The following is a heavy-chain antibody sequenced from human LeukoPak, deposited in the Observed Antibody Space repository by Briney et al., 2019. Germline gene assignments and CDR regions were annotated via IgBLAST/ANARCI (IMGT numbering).Heavy chain of an antibody. D-gene: IGHD1-7*01. CDR1: GGSFSVYY. J-gene: IGHJ6*03. CDR2: INHSGST. CDR3: ARGSNWNYVYYYYYMDV. Sequence: PSETLSLTCAVYGGSFSVYYWSWVRQPPGKGLEWVGEINHSGSTNYNPALKSRVTISVDTSKNQFSLKLSSVTAADTAVYYCARGSNWNYVYYYYYMDVWGKGTTVTVSS. V-gene: IGHV4-34*01.